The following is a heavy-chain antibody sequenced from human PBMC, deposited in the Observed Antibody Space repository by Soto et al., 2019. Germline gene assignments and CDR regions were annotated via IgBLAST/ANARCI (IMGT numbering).Heavy chain of an antibody. CDR1: GGTFSSYT. Sequence: KVSCKASGGTFSSYTISWVRQAPGQGLEWMGRIIPILGIANYAQKFQGRVTITADKSTSTAYVELSSLRSEDTAVYYCARELDDYSNYGYWGQGTLVTVSS. V-gene: IGHV1-69*04. CDR2: IIPILGIA. J-gene: IGHJ4*02. CDR3: ARELDDYSNYGY. D-gene: IGHD4-4*01.